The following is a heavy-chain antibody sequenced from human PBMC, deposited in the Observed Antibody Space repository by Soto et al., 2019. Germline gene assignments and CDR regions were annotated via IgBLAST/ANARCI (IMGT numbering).Heavy chain of an antibody. CDR2: MNPNSGNT. J-gene: IGHJ6*02. D-gene: IGHD3-3*01. CDR1: GYTLTSYD. V-gene: IGHV1-8*01. Sequence: AASVKVSCKASGYTLTSYDINWVRQATGQGLEWMGWMNPNSGNTGYAQKFQGRVTMTRNTSISTAYMELSSLRSEDTAVYYCARGKDDFWSGYGSYYYYGMDVWGQGTTVTVSS. CDR3: ARGKDDFWSGYGSYYYYGMDV.